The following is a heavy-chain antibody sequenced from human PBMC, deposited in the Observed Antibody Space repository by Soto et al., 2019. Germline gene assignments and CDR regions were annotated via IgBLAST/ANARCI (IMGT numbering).Heavy chain of an antibody. CDR1: GGTSTRYA. Sequence: QERLVQSGAEVRKPGSSVKVSCKVTGGTSTRYAINWVRQAPGQGLEWMGGIVPMFGTSMYAQKFQGRVTITADTSTNIAYMELRSLRSEDTAVYYCNRGSEYDFWSGYLWGQGTLVSVSS. CDR3: NRGSEYDFWSGYL. J-gene: IGHJ4*02. CDR2: IVPMFGTS. V-gene: IGHV1-69*06. D-gene: IGHD3-3*01.